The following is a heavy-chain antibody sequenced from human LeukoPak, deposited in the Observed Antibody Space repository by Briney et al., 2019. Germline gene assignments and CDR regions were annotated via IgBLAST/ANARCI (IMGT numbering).Heavy chain of an antibody. J-gene: IGHJ4*02. CDR2: MYSGGTT. V-gene: IGHV3-53*01. D-gene: IGHD6-19*01. CDR3: ARLDLHYSGGWYFFDY. Sequence: GGSLRLSCAASGFTVSNKYMSWVCQAPGKGLEWVSVMYSGGTTSYTDSVKGRFTISRDNSKNTLSLQMNSLRAEDTAVYYCARLDLHYSGGWYFFDYWGQGTLVTVSS. CDR1: GFTVSNKY.